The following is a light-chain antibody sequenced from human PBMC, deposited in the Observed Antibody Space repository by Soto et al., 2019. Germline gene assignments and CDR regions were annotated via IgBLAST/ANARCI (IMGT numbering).Light chain of an antibody. V-gene: IGKV4-1*01. CDR2: WAS. CDR1: QSVLYSSNNKNY. J-gene: IGKJ3*01. Sequence: DIVMTQSPDSLAVSLGERATINCKSSQSVLYSSNNKNYLAWYQQKPGQPPKLLIYWASTRESGVPDRFSVRGSVTDFSLTISSLQAEDVAVYYCQQYYSTPLTFGPGTKVHIK. CDR3: QQYYSTPLT.